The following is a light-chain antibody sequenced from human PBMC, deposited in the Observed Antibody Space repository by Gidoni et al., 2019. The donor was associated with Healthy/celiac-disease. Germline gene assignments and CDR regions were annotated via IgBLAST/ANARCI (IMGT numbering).Light chain of an antibody. CDR3: MQALQTPT. Sequence: DIVMTQSPLSLPVTPGEPASISCRSSQSLLHSNGYNYLDWYLQKPGQSLQLLIYLGSNRASGVPDRVSGSGSGTDFTLKSSRVEAEDVGVYYCMQALQTPTFGQGTKVEIK. J-gene: IGKJ1*01. CDR2: LGS. CDR1: QSLLHSNGYNY. V-gene: IGKV2-28*01.